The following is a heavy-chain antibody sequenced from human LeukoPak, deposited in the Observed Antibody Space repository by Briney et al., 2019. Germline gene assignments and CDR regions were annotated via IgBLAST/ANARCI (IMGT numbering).Heavy chain of an antibody. Sequence: GRSLRLSCAASGFTFSSCAMHWVRQAPGKGLEWVAVISYDGSNKDYADSVKGRFTISRDNSKNTLYLQMNSLRAEDTAVYYCARGSRDIVVVPAALGDYWGQGTLVTVSS. D-gene: IGHD2-2*01. J-gene: IGHJ4*02. CDR3: ARGSRDIVVVPAALGDY. CDR2: ISYDGSNK. CDR1: GFTFSSCA. V-gene: IGHV3-30-3*01.